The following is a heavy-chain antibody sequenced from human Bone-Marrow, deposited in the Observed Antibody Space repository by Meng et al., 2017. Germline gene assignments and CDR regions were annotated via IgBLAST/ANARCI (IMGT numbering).Heavy chain of an antibody. CDR3: AREMGYCTNGVCSLPSDY. J-gene: IGHJ4*02. CDR2: ISYDGSNK. CDR1: GFTFSSYA. D-gene: IGHD2-8*01. V-gene: IGHV3-30*01. Sequence: GGSLRLSCAASGFTFSSYAMHWVRQAPGKGLEWVAVISYDGSNKYYADSVKGRFTISRDNSKNTLYLQMNSLRAEDTAVYYCAREMGYCTNGVCSLPSDYWGQGTLVTVSS.